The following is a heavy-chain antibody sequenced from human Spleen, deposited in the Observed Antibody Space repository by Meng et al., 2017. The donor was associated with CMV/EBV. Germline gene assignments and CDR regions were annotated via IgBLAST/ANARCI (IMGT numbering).Heavy chain of an antibody. J-gene: IGHJ4*02. CDR2: IYHSGST. CDR3: ASGGYSGPAMGY. Sequence: SETLSLTCTVSGGSISSSSYYWGWIRQPPGKGLEWIGSIYHSGSTYYKLSLESRVTVSVDTPKNQFSLKVSSVTAADTAVYYCASGGYSGPAMGYWGQGTLVTVSS. D-gene: IGHD5-12*01. V-gene: IGHV4-39*07. CDR1: GGSISSSSYY.